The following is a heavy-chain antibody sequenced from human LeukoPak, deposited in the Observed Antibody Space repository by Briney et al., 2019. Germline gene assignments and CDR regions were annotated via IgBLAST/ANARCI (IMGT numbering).Heavy chain of an antibody. CDR2: VSGGGGST. CDR3: ATYVRGDFDY. V-gene: IGHV3-23*01. Sequence: PGGSLRLSCATSGFTFSSYAMSWVHQAPGKGLEWVSTVSGGGGSTWYADSVKGRFTISRDNSKNTLYLQMNSLRAEDTAVYYCATYVRGDFDYWGQGTLVTVSS. D-gene: IGHD3-10*02. CDR1: GFTFSSYA. J-gene: IGHJ4*02.